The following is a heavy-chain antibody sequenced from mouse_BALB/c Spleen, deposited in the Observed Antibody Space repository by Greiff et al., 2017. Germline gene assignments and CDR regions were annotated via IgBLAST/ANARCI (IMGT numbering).Heavy chain of an antibody. CDR2: INPSNGGT. CDR1: GYTFTSYY. CDR3: TSAGAMDY. V-gene: IGHV1S16*01. J-gene: IGHJ4*01. Sequence: VQLQESGAELVKPGASVKLSCEASGYTFTSYYMYWVKQRPGQGLEWIGEINPSNGGTNFNEKFKSKATLTVDKSSSTAYMQLSSLTSEDSAVYYCTSAGAMDYWGQGTSVTVSS.